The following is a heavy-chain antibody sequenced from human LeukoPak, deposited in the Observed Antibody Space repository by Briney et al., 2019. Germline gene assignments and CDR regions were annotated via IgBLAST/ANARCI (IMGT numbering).Heavy chain of an antibody. V-gene: IGHV3-23*01. J-gene: IGHJ5*02. CDR2: ISGSGGST. D-gene: IGHD3-22*01. CDR1: GFTFSSYA. CDR3: AKDQMPDSSGHYPSGWFDP. Sequence: PGGSLRLSCAASGFTFSSYAMSWVRQAPGKGLEWVSAISGSGGSTYYADSVKGRFTISRDNSKNTLYLQMNSLRAEDTAVYYCAKDQMPDSSGHYPSGWFDPWGQGTLVTVSS.